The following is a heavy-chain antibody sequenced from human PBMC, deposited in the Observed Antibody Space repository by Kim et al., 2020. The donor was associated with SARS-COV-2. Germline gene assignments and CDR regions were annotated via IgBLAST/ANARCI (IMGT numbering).Heavy chain of an antibody. CDR3: SRGRTGVKMMVVVITGAESYFDD. CDR1: GESFSGHY. V-gene: IGHV4-34*01. J-gene: IGHJ4*02. CDR2: INHSGRT. D-gene: IGHD3-22*01. Sequence: SETLSLSCAVYGESFSGHYCSWIRQPPGKGLEWIGEINHSGRTNYNPSLKRRVTISVDTSKNQFYLRLRSVTAADTARYYCSRGRTGVKMMVVVITGAESYFDDWGRGTLVTVSS.